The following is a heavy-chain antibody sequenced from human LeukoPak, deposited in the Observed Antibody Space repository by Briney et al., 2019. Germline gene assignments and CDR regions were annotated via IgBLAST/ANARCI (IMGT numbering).Heavy chain of an antibody. D-gene: IGHD4-11*01. Sequence: ASVKVSCKASGYTFTNYYMHWVRQTAGQGLEWMGIINPSGGSTRYAQKFQGRVTITRDTSTGTIYMELSSLRSEDTAVYFCARDSGTVSDAFDIWGQGTMVTVSS. CDR1: GYTFTNYY. CDR2: INPSGGST. J-gene: IGHJ3*02. V-gene: IGHV1-46*01. CDR3: ARDSGTVSDAFDI.